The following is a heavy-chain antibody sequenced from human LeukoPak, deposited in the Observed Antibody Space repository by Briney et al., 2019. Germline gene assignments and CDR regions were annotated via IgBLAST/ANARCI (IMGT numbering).Heavy chain of an antibody. CDR3: ARQRALGDYYYYYGMDV. J-gene: IGHJ6*04. CDR1: GGSFSGYY. V-gene: IGHV4-34*01. CDR2: INHSGST. Sequence: SETLSPTCAVYGGSFSGYYWSWIRQPPGKGLEWIGEINHSGSTNYNPSLKSRVTISVDTSKNQFSLKLSSVTAADTAVYYCARQRALGDYYYYYGMDVWGKGTTVTVSS. D-gene: IGHD6-25*01.